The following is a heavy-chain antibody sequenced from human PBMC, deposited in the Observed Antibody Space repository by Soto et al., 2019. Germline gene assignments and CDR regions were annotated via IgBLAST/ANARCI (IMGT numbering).Heavy chain of an antibody. CDR2: IIPIFGTA. Sequence: SVKVSCKASGGTFSSYAISWVRQAPGQGLEWMGGIIPIFGTANYAQKFQGRVTITADESTSTAYMELSSLRSEDTAVYYCAREYYYEISGYYSLDYWGQGTLVTVSS. J-gene: IGHJ4*02. CDR1: GGTFSSYA. CDR3: AREYYYEISGYYSLDY. D-gene: IGHD3-22*01. V-gene: IGHV1-69*13.